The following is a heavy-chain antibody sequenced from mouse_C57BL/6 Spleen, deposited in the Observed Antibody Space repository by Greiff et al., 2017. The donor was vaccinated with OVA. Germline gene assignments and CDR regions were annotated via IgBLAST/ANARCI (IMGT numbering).Heavy chain of an antibody. J-gene: IGHJ4*01. D-gene: IGHD1-1*01. V-gene: IGHV1-72*01. CDR3: ARRYYGSSYYAMDY. CDR1: GYTFTSYW. Sequence: QVQLQQPGAELVKPGASVKLSCKASGYTFTSYWMHWVTQRPGRGLEWIGRIDPNSVCTKYNEKFKSKATLTVDKPSSTAYMQLSILTYEDSAVYYCARRYYGSSYYAMDYWGQGTSVTVSS. CDR2: IDPNSVCT.